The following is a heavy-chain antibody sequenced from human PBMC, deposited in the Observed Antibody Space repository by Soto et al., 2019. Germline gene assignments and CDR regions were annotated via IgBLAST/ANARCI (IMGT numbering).Heavy chain of an antibody. CDR3: ARESSRWTYYFDY. D-gene: IGHD6-13*01. J-gene: IGHJ4*02. CDR2: IKQDGSEK. V-gene: IGHV3-7*01. CDR1: GFTFSSYW. Sequence: EVQLVESGGGLVQPGGSLRLSCAASGFTFSSYWMSWVRQAPGKGLEWVANIKQDGSEKYYVDSVKGRFTISRDNAKNSLYSKMNALRAEDTAVYYCARESSRWTYYFDYWGQGTLVTVSS.